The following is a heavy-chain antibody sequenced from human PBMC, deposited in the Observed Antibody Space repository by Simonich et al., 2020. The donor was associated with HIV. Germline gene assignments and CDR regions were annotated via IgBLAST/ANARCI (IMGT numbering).Heavy chain of an antibody. Sequence: QVQLQQWGAGQLKASETLSLTCAVYFGSFSGYYWSWIRQPPGKGLERIGEMKHSGSTNQNPSLKSRITISVETSKNQFSLKLSSVTAADTAVYYCARRGDSSSTYYTYYFDYWGQGTLVTVSS. J-gene: IGHJ4*02. CDR3: ARRGDSSSTYYTYYFDY. D-gene: IGHD2-2*02. V-gene: IGHV4-34*01. CDR1: FGSFSGYY. CDR2: MKHSGST.